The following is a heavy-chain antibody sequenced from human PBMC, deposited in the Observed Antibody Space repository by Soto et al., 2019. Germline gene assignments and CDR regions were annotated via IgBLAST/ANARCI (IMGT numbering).Heavy chain of an antibody. Sequence: LLRTSGRGVGWIRQPPGKALEWLALIYWDDDKRYSPSLKSRLTITKDASKNQVVLTMTNMDPVDTATYYCEHRPSIAVAGEFDYWGQGTLVTVSS. V-gene: IGHV2-5*02. D-gene: IGHD6-19*01. J-gene: IGHJ4*02. CDR3: EHRPSIAVAGEFDY. CDR2: IYWDDDK. CDR1: LLRTSGRG.